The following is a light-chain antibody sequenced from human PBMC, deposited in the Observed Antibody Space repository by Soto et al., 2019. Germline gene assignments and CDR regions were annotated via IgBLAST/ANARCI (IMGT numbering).Light chain of an antibody. Sequence: EIVMTQSPATLSVSPGERVTLSCRASQSVSSNLAWYQHKPGQAPRLLIYGASIRATGVPAKFSGSGSGTEFTHTISSLQSEDFAVYYCQQYQKWPITFGGGTKAEIK. J-gene: IGKJ4*01. CDR2: GAS. CDR3: QQYQKWPIT. CDR1: QSVSSN. V-gene: IGKV3-15*01.